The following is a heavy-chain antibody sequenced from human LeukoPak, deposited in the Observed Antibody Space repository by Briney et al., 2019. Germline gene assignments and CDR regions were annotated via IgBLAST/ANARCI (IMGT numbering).Heavy chain of an antibody. V-gene: IGHV3-48*01. D-gene: IGHD3-22*01. CDR2: ISSGSSTI. J-gene: IGHJ4*02. Sequence: GGSLRLSCAASGFTFRSYVLHWVRQAPGKGLEWVSYISSGSSTIYYADSVKGRFTISRDNAKNSLYLQMNSLRAEDTAVYYCANSAGGSGYYRPLDYWGQGTLVTVSS. CDR1: GFTFRSYV. CDR3: ANSAGGSGYYRPLDY.